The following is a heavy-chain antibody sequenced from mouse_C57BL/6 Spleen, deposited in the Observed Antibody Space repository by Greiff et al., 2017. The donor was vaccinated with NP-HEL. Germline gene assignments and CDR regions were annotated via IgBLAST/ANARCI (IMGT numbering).Heavy chain of an antibody. D-gene: IGHD1-1*01. CDR2: INPGSGGT. J-gene: IGHJ3*01. Sequence: QVQLKQSGAELVRPGTSVKVSCKASGYAFTNYLIEWVKQRPGQGLEWIGVINPGSGGTNYNEKFKGKATLTADKSSSTAYMQLSSLTSEDSAVYFCARDDITTVGAYWGQGTLVTVSA. V-gene: IGHV1-54*01. CDR1: GYAFTNYL. CDR3: ARDDITTVGAY.